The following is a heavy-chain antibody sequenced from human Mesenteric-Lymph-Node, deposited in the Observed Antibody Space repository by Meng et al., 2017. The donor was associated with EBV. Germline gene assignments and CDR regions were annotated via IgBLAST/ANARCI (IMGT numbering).Heavy chain of an antibody. CDR1: GGSVSSGTYY. Sequence: HLKESGQGLGKPSGTLSLTSPVSGGSVSSGTYYWSWIRQPPGKGLEWIGYIYYSGSTNYNPSLESRVTISVDTSKNQFSLRLTSVTAADTAVYFCATEFTAKDFGVVPAARWSWFDPWGQGTLVTVSS. V-gene: IGHV4-61*01. D-gene: IGHD2-2*01. CDR2: IYYSGST. J-gene: IGHJ5*02. CDR3: ATEFTAKDFGVVPAARWSWFDP.